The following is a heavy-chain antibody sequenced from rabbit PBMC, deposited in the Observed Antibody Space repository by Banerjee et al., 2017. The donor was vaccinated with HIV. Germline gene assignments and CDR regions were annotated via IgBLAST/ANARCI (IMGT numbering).Heavy chain of an antibody. CDR3: ARAGDADYDYVTSRDYFNL. V-gene: IGHV1S45*01. J-gene: IGHJ4*01. Sequence: QEQLEESGGDLVKPEGSLTLTCTASGFSFSSYWIYWVRQAPGKGLEWIACIWPGSSGSTYYASWAKGRFTISKTSSTTVTLQMTSLTAADTATYFCARAGDADYDYVTSRDYFNLWGQGTLVTVS. CDR2: IWPGSSGST. CDR1: GFSFSSYW. D-gene: IGHD6-1*01.